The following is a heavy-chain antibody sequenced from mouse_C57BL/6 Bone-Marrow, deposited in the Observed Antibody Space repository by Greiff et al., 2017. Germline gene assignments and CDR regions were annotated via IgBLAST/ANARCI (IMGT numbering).Heavy chain of an antibody. J-gene: IGHJ4*01. CDR2: IYPRSGNT. CDR1: GYTFTSYG. CDR3: AREGGSYAMDY. D-gene: IGHD1-1*01. Sequence: QVQLQQSGAELARPGASVKLSCKASGYTFTSYGISWVKQKTGQGLEWIGEIYPRSGNTYYNEKFKGKATLTADKSSSTAYMELRSLTSEDSAVYFCAREGGSYAMDYWGQGTSVTVSS. V-gene: IGHV1-81*01.